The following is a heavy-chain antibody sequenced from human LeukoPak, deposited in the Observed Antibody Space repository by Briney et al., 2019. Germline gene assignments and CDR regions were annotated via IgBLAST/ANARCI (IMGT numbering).Heavy chain of an antibody. D-gene: IGHD1-14*01. J-gene: IGHJ4*02. CDR1: GYAFTGYY. CDR3: ARSNRDSFDY. Sequence: ASVKVSCKASGYAFTGYYFHWVRQAPGQGLEWVGWIHPNNGDTNSAQKFQGRVTMTRDTSISTAYMELNRLTSDHTAVYYCARSNRDSFDYWGQGTLVTVSS. CDR2: IHPNNGDT. V-gene: IGHV1-2*02.